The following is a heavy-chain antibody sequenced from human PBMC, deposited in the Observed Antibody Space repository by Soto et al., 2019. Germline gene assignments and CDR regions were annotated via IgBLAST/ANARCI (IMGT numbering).Heavy chain of an antibody. D-gene: IGHD2-15*01. Sequence: SVKVSCKASGGTFSSYTISWVRQAPGQGLEWMGRIIPILGIANYAQKFQGRVTITTDTSTSTAYMELRSLRSDDTAVYYCARDVKDIVVVVAATADAFDIWGQGTMVTVSS. CDR1: GGTFSSYT. CDR3: ARDVKDIVVVVAATADAFDI. J-gene: IGHJ3*02. V-gene: IGHV1-69*04. CDR2: IIPILGIA.